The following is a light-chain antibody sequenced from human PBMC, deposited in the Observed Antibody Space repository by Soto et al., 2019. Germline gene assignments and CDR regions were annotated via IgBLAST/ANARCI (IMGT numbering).Light chain of an antibody. CDR1: QSVLYSSNNKNY. V-gene: IGKV4-1*01. J-gene: IGKJ4*01. Sequence: DIVMTQSPDSLAVSLGERATINCKSSQSVLYSSNNKNYLAWYQQKPGQPPKLLIYWASTRESGVPDRFSGSGSGIDFTLTISSLSAEDVAVYYCQQYYSTPRLTFGGGTKVEIK. CDR3: QQYYSTPRLT. CDR2: WAS.